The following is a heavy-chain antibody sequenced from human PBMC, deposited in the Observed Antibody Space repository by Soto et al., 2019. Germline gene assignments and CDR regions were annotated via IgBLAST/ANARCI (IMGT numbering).Heavy chain of an antibody. CDR3: SRFLWNGVRFEY. D-gene: IGHD3-3*01. CDR1: GFTFSSYA. CDR2: ITATTGST. Sequence: PGGSLRLSCAASGFTFSSYAMIWVRQGPGKGLEWVSSITATTGSTSYADSVKGRFTISRDNSKNTLYLQMNSLRAEDTAVYYCSRFLWNGVRFEYWGQGTLVTVSS. J-gene: IGHJ4*02. V-gene: IGHV3-23*01.